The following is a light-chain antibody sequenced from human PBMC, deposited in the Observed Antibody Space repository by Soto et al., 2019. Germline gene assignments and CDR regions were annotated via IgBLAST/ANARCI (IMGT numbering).Light chain of an antibody. CDR1: SSDVGGYNY. CDR2: DVS. Sequence: QSALTQPRSVSGSPGQSVTISCTGTSSDVGGYNYVSWYQQHPGKAPKLMIYDVSKRPSGVPDCFSGSKSGNTASLTISGLQAEDEADYYCCSYAGSSFWVFGGGTKLTVL. CDR3: CSYAGSSFWV. V-gene: IGLV2-11*01. J-gene: IGLJ3*02.